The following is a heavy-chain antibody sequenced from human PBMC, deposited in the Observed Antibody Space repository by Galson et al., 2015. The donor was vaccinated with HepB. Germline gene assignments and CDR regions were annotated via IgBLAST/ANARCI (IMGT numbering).Heavy chain of an antibody. V-gene: IGHV1-2*02. J-gene: IGHJ4*02. CDR1: GYTFTGYY. Sequence: SVKVSCKASGYTFTGYYMHWVRQAPGQGLEWMGWINPNSGGTNYAQKFQGRVTMTRDTSISTAYMELSRLRSDDTAVYYCARENPFDGQMALFDYWGQGTLVTVSS. CDR2: INPNSGGT. CDR3: ARENPFDGQMALFDY. D-gene: IGHD5-24*01.